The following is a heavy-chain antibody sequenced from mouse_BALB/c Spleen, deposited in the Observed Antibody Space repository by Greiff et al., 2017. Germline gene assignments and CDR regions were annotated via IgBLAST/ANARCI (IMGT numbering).Heavy chain of an antibody. Sequence: QVHVKQSGAELARPGASVKMSCKASGYTFTSYTMHWVKQRPGQGLEWIGYINPSSGYTNYNQKFKDKATLTADKSSSTAYMQLSSLTSEDSAVYYCARKYDWYFDVWGAGTTVTVSS. V-gene: IGHV1-4*01. CDR3: ARKYDWYFDV. J-gene: IGHJ1*01. D-gene: IGHD2-14*01. CDR1: GYTFTSYT. CDR2: INPSSGYT.